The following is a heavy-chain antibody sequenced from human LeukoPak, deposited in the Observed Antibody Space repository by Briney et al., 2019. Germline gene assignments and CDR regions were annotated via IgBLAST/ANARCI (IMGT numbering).Heavy chain of an antibody. V-gene: IGHV3-23*01. D-gene: IGHD3-3*01. CDR1: GLTFSRQG. Sequence: GGCLRPFWAASGLTFSRQGISWVRQAAGNGLEWVSVVSGSGGSTYYADSVKGRFTISRDNSKNTLNLQMNSLRAEDTAVYYCVRSSKWLLSRRFDYWGQGTLVTVSS. J-gene: IGHJ4*02. CDR3: VRSSKWLLSRRFDY. CDR2: VSGSGGST.